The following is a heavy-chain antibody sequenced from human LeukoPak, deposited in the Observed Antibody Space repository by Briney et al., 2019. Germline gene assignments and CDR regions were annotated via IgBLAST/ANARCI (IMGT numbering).Heavy chain of an antibody. CDR3: ARDGYAYYYYGMDV. CDR1: GGTFSSYA. V-gene: IGHV1-69*04. CDR2: IIPILGIA. Sequence: ASVKVSCKASGGTFSSYAISWVRQAPGQGLEWMGRIIPILGIANYAQKFQGRVTITTDKSTSTAYMELSSLRSEDTAVYYCARDGYAYYYYGMDVWGQGTTVAVSS. D-gene: IGHD5-12*01. J-gene: IGHJ6*02.